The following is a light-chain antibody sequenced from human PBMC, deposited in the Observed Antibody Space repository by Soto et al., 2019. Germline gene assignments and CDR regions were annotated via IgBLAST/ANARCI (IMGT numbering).Light chain of an antibody. CDR1: QSIDTW. J-gene: IGKJ1*01. CDR2: KAS. CDR3: QQYRTYWT. V-gene: IGKV1-5*03. Sequence: DIQMTQSPSTLSASVGDRVTITCRASQSIDTWLAWYQQKPGKVPEVLIYKASNLESGVPSRFSGSGSGTEFTLTTSSLQPDDFATYYCQQYRTYWTFGQGTKLEIK.